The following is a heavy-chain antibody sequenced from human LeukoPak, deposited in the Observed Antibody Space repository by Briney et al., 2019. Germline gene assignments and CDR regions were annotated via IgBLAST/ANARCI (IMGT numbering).Heavy chain of an antibody. Sequence: GGSLRLSCTASGFTFSGHWIHWVRQAPGMGLVWVSRINERGTDSMYAESVKGRFTISRDNAKNTVYLQMSSLRAEDTAVYYCARRLDCWGQGTLVTVSS. J-gene: IGHJ4*02. CDR2: INERGTDS. V-gene: IGHV3-74*03. CDR1: GFTFSGHW. CDR3: ARRLDC.